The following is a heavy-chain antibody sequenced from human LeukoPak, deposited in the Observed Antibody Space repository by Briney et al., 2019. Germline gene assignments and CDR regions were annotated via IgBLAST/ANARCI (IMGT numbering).Heavy chain of an antibody. CDR1: GYTFTSYY. D-gene: IGHD4-23*01. V-gene: IGHV1-46*01. Sequence: GSVKVSCKASGYTFTSYYMHWVRQAPGLGLEWMGIINPSGGSTSYAQKFQGRVTMTRDMSTSTVYMELSSLRSEDTAVYYCARDLRNYGGYFDYWGQGTLVTVSS. CDR2: INPSGGST. J-gene: IGHJ4*02. CDR3: ARDLRNYGGYFDY.